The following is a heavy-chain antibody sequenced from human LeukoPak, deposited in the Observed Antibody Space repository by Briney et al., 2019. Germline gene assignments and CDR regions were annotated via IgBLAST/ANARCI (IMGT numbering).Heavy chain of an antibody. V-gene: IGHV3-7*01. CDR2: MNEYGSEK. CDR3: ARVLYGSRVNVIDS. D-gene: IGHD2-2*01. CDR1: GFTFSNYW. Sequence: PGGSLRLSCAASGFTFSNYWINWVRQAPGKGLEWVANMNEYGSEKYYVDSVRGRFTISGDNAENSLFLHMNSLRVEDTAVYRCARVLYGSRVNVIDSWGPGTLVTVSS. J-gene: IGHJ4*02.